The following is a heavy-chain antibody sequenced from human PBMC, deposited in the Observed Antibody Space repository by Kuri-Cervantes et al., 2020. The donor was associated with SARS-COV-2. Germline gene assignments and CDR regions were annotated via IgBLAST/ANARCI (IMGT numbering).Heavy chain of an antibody. CDR3: ARHLNCYDSSGYYRTWYFDF. CDR1: GGSISSSSYY. V-gene: IGHV4-39*01. D-gene: IGHD3-22*01. J-gene: IGHJ2*01. Sequence: SETLSLTCTVSGGSISSSSYYWGWSRQPTGKGLEWIGSIYYSGSTYYNPSLKSRVTISVDTSMNKFSLKLSSATAADTAVYYCARHLNCYDSSGYYRTWYFDFWGRGTLVTVSS. CDR2: IYYSGST.